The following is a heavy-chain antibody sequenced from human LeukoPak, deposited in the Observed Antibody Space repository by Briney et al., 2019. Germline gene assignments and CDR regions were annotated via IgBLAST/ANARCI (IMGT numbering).Heavy chain of an antibody. CDR1: GFTFSSYW. J-gene: IGHJ4*02. V-gene: IGHV3-33*06. CDR3: AKDTSGYDFGFDY. CDR2: IWYDGSNK. D-gene: IGHD5-12*01. Sequence: GGSLRLSCAASGFTFSSYWMSWVRQAPGKGLEWVAVIWYDGSNKYYADSVKGRFTISRDNSKNTLYLQMNSLRAEDTAVYYCAKDTSGYDFGFDYWGQGTLVTVSS.